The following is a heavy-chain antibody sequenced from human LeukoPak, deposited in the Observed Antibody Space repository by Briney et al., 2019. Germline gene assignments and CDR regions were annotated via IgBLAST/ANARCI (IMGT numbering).Heavy chain of an antibody. D-gene: IGHD3-9*01. CDR1: GFTFSSYS. CDR2: ISGSADNT. Sequence: GGSLSLSCAASGFTFSSYSMSWVRQAPGRGLEWLSAISGSADNTYYADSVKGLFTISRDNSKNTLYLQMNRLRAEDTAVYYCATLVFDSSGYSYFDYWGPGTLVTVS. V-gene: IGHV3-23*01. CDR3: ATLVFDSSGYSYFDY. J-gene: IGHJ4*02.